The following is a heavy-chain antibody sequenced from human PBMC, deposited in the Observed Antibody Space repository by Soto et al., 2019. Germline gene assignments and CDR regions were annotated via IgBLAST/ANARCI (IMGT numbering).Heavy chain of an antibody. CDR2: IYYSGNT. J-gene: IGHJ4*02. Sequence: LSLTCTVSGDSISGYYCSWIRQPPGKGLQWIGYIYYSGNTNYNPSLKGRVTMSVDTSKNQFSLQVSSVTAADTAVYFCAKYRRTDAEGYTFDYWGQGALVTVSS. V-gene: IGHV4-59*01. D-gene: IGHD2-15*01. CDR1: GDSISGYY. CDR3: AKYRRTDAEGYTFDY.